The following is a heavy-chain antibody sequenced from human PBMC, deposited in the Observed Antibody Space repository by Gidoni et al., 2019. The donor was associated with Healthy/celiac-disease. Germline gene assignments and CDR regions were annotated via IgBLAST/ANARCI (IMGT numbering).Heavy chain of an antibody. CDR1: GYTFTSYD. J-gene: IGHJ6*03. CDR2: MNPNSGNT. D-gene: IGHD2-2*01. V-gene: IGHV1-8*01. Sequence: QVQLVQSGAAVKKPGASVKVSCKASGYTFTSYDINWVRQATGQGLEWMGWMNPNSGNTGYAQKFQGRVTMTRNTSISTAYMELSSLRSEDTAVYYCAFRNSSEYRHYYYMDVWGKGTTVTVSS. CDR3: AFRNSSEYRHYYYMDV.